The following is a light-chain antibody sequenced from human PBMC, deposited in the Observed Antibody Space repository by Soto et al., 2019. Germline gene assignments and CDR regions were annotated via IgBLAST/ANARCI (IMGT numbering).Light chain of an antibody. Sequence: DIPMTQSPSSLSASVGDRITITCQASQDINKYLNWYQQKLGKAPKLLIYDASNLQRGVSSRFSGSGSGTHFSLSISSLQPEDIATYYCQQSENGPLTFGGGTKVEIK. V-gene: IGKV1-33*01. J-gene: IGKJ4*01. CDR3: QQSENGPLT. CDR2: DAS. CDR1: QDINKY.